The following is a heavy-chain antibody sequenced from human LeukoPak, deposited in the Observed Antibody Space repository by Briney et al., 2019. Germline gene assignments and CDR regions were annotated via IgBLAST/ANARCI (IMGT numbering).Heavy chain of an antibody. D-gene: IGHD1-26*01. J-gene: IGHJ4*02. V-gene: IGHV1-46*01. Sequence: GASVKVSCKASVYSFTSYYMHWVRQAPGQGLEWMGIINPSGGSTSYAQKFRGRVTMTRDMSTSTVYMELSSLRSEDTAVYYCARDFDVGAFTIPDYWGQGTLVTVSS. CDR3: ARDFDVGAFTIPDY. CDR2: INPSGGST. CDR1: VYSFTSYY.